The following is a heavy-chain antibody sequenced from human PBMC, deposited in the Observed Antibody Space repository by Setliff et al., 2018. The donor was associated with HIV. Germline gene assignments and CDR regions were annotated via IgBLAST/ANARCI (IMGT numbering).Heavy chain of an antibody. CDR2: INPNSGDT. V-gene: IGHV1-2*02. Sequence: GASVKVSCKASGHTFTGYYMHWVRQAPGQGLEWMGWINPNSGDTNYAQEFQGRVTMTSDTSINTAYMEVSWLTSDDTAIYYCARDLAYCSGGSCYRPFIYYFYYMDVWGKGATGTSP. CDR3: ARDLAYCSGGSCYRPFIYYFYYMDV. D-gene: IGHD2-15*01. J-gene: IGHJ6*03. CDR1: GHTFTGYY.